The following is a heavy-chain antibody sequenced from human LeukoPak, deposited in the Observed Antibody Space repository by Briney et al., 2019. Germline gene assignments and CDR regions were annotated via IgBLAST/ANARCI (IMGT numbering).Heavy chain of an antibody. CDR1: GFTFSSYG. Sequence: GGSLRLSCAASGFTFSSYGMHWVRQAPGKGLEWVAFIRYDGSNKYYADSVKGRFTISRDNSKNTLYLQMNSLRAEDTAVYYCAKLVDYYGSGSYRGIDYWGQGTLVTVSS. V-gene: IGHV3-30*02. CDR2: IRYDGSNK. D-gene: IGHD3-10*01. J-gene: IGHJ4*02. CDR3: AKLVDYYGSGSYRGIDY.